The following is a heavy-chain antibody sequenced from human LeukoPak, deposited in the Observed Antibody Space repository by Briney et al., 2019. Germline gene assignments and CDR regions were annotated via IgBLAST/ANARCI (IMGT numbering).Heavy chain of an antibody. Sequence: GESLGISCKGSGSHFTSHWISWGRQVPGKGLEWMGRIDPSDSYTNYSPSFQGHVTISADKSISTAYLQWSSLRASDTAMYYCARLGDYGDYDAFDIWGQGTMVTVSS. J-gene: IGHJ3*02. V-gene: IGHV5-10-1*01. CDR3: ARLGDYGDYDAFDI. CDR1: GSHFTSHW. CDR2: IDPSDSYT. D-gene: IGHD4-17*01.